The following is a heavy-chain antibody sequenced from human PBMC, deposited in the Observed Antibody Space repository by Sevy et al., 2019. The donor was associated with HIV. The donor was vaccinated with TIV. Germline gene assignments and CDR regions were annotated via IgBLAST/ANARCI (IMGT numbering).Heavy chain of an antibody. CDR3: ATSRSGYLDSSGYYIY. V-gene: IGHV5-51*01. J-gene: IGHJ4*02. D-gene: IGHD3-22*01. CDR1: GYSFTSHW. Sequence: GGSLKISCRGSGYSFTSHWIGWVRHMPGKGLERMGIIYPDDSDTRYSPSFQGQVTFSADKSISTAYLQSSSLKASDTAMYYCATSRSGYLDSSGYYIYWGQGTLVTVSS. CDR2: IYPDDSDT.